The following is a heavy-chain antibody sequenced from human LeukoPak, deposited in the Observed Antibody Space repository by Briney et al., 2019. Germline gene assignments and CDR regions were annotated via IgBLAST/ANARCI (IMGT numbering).Heavy chain of an antibody. CDR2: MNPNSGNT. J-gene: IGHJ4*02. Sequence: ASVKVSCKASGYTFTSYDINWVRQATGQGLEWMGWMNPNSGNTGYAQKFQGRVTITMNTSISTAYMELSSLRSEDTAVYYCARRSDYDTEDYWGQGTLVTVSS. CDR1: GYTFTSYD. CDR3: ARRSDYDTEDY. V-gene: IGHV1-8*03. D-gene: IGHD3-9*01.